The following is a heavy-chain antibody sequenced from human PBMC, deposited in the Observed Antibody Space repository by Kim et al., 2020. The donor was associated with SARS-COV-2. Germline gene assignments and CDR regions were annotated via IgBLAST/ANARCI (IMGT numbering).Heavy chain of an antibody. V-gene: IGHV5-10-1*01. D-gene: IGHD5-12*01. CDR1: GYSFTSYW. J-gene: IGHJ3*02. CDR2: IDPSDSYT. Sequence: GESLKISCKGSGYSFTSYWISWVRQMPGKGLEWMGRIDPSDSYTNYSPSFQGHVTISADKSISTAYLQWSSLKASDTAMYYCARGGSGYGLTDAFDIWGQGTVVTVSS. CDR3: ARGGSGYGLTDAFDI.